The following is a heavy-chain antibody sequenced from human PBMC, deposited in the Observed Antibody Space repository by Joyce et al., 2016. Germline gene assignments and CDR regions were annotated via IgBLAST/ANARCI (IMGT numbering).Heavy chain of an antibody. CDR3: AVRAGTYSFDC. J-gene: IGHJ4*02. CDR1: GLTFSDYS. CDR2: INHGSSSI. D-gene: IGHD1-1*01. V-gene: IGHV3-48*04. Sequence: EVQLVESGGGLVQPGGSLRLSCVASGLTFSDYSMNWVRQAPGKGLWWVSNINHGSSSIYYADSVKGRFTISRDNAKNSLYLQMNSLGAEDTAVYYCAVRAGTYSFDCWGQGTLVTVSS.